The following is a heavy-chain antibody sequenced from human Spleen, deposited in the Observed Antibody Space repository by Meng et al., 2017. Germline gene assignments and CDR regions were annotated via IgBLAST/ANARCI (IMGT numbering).Heavy chain of an antibody. Sequence: GAEVQKPWSSVKVSCKHFGGTFSSYAFSWVRQAPGQGLEWLGGIIPIFGRTNYAQKLQGRVTISADKSTSTVYMELRSLRSEDTAVYYCARANPPDYWGQGTLVTVSS. J-gene: IGHJ4*02. CDR1: GGTFSSYA. V-gene: IGHV1-69*06. CDR3: ARANPPDY. CDR2: IIPIFGRT.